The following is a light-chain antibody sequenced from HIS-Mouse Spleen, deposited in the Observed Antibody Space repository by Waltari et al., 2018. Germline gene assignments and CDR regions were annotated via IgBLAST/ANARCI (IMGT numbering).Light chain of an antibody. CDR3: MQALQTPFT. Sequence: DIVMTQTPLSSPVTLGQPASISCRSSQSLLHSNGYNYLDWYLQKPGQSPQLLIYLGSNRASGVPDRFSGSGSGTDFTLKISRVEAEDVGVYYCMQALQTPFTFGPGTKVDIK. J-gene: IGKJ3*01. CDR1: QSLLHSNGYNY. V-gene: IGKV2-28*01. CDR2: LGS.